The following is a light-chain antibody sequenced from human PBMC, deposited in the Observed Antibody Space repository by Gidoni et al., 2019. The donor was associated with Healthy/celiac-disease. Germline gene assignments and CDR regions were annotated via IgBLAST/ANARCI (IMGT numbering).Light chain of an antibody. CDR3: QQSYNTPRT. CDR2: AAS. Sequence: DIQMTQSPSSLSASVGDRVTITCRASQTINSYLNWYQQKPGKAPNLLIYAASTLQSGVPSRFSGSGSGTDFTLTISSLQPEDFATYYCQQSYNTPRTFXQXTKLEIK. V-gene: IGKV1-39*01. CDR1: QTINSY. J-gene: IGKJ1*01.